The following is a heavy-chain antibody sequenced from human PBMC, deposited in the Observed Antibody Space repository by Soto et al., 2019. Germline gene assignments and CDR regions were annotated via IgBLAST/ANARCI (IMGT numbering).Heavy chain of an antibody. J-gene: IGHJ5*02. CDR1: GYTFTGYY. CDR2: INPDIGAI. V-gene: IGHV1-2*04. CDR3: ARSYSTSWYIWFDP. Sequence: ASVKVSCKASGYTFTGYYMHWVRQAPGQGLEWMGWINPDIGAINYAQEFQGWVTRTRDTSTNTAYMELGRLRVDDTAIYYCARSYSTSWYIWFDPWGQGTLVTVSS. D-gene: IGHD6-13*01.